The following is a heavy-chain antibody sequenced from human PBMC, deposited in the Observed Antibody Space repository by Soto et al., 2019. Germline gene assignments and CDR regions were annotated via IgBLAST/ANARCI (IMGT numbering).Heavy chain of an antibody. D-gene: IGHD6-13*01. CDR1: GGSISSGGYS. Sequence: PSETLSLTCAVSGGSISSGGYSWSWIRQPPGKGLEWIGYIYHSGSTYYNPSLKSRVTISVDTSKNQFSLKLSSVTAADTAVYYCARLYPPLRGSSLLDYWGQGTLVTVSS. V-gene: IGHV4-30-2*01. CDR2: IYHSGST. J-gene: IGHJ4*02. CDR3: ARLYPPLRGSSLLDY.